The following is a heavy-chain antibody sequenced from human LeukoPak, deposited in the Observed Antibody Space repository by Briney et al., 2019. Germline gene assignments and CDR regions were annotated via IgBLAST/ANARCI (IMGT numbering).Heavy chain of an antibody. V-gene: IGHV3-23*01. Sequence: GSLRLSCAASGFSLSGYAMNWVRQAPGKGLEWVSAISGSGGTIFYADSVKGRFTISREHSKNTVYLQMNSLRAEDTAVYYCAKVLGSRIAVSDPFDYWGQGTLVTVSS. CDR3: AKVLGSRIAVSDPFDY. CDR1: GFSLSGYA. CDR2: ISGSGGTI. J-gene: IGHJ4*02. D-gene: IGHD2-21*01.